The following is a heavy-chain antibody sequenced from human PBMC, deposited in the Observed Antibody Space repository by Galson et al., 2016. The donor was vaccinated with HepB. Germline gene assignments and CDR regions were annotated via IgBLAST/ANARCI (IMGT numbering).Heavy chain of an antibody. CDR1: GGTFNSYA. D-gene: IGHD6-13*01. V-gene: IGHV1-69*06. Sequence: SCKASGGTFNSYAISWVRQAAGQGLEWMGGIIPVFGTTEYAQKLQGRVTITADKSTGTTYMELSSLRSEDTAVYYCARDRRYSTSWYFDYWGQGTLVTVSS. CDR2: IIPVFGTT. J-gene: IGHJ4*02. CDR3: ARDRRYSTSWYFDY.